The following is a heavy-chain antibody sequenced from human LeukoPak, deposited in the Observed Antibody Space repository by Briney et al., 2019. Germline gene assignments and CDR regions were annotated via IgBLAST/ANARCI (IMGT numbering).Heavy chain of an antibody. CDR3: ARGLLDGYTHPAAFDI. CDR1: GGSISSYY. CDR2: IYYSGST. Sequence: LETLSLTCTVSGGSISSYYWSWIRQPPGKGLEWIGYIYYSGSTNYNPSLKSRVTISVDTSKNQFSLKVSSVTAADTAVYYCARGLLDGYTHPAAFDIWGQGTMVTVSS. D-gene: IGHD5-24*01. V-gene: IGHV4-59*01. J-gene: IGHJ3*02.